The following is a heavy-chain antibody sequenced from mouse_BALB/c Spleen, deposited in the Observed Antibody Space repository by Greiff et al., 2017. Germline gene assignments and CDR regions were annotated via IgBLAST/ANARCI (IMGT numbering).Heavy chain of an antibody. Sequence: EVKVVESGGGLVKPGGSLKLSCAASGFTFSSYTMSWVRQTPEKRLEWVATISSGGSYTYYPDSVKGRFTISRDNAKNTLYLQMSSLKSEDTAMYYCTRDRDGNYVYAMDYWGQGTSVTVSS. CDR1: GFTFSSYT. J-gene: IGHJ4*01. CDR2: ISSGGSYT. V-gene: IGHV5-6-4*01. D-gene: IGHD2-1*01. CDR3: TRDRDGNYVYAMDY.